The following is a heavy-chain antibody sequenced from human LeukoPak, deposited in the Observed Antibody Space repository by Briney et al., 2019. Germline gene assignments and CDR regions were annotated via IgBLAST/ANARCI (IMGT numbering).Heavy chain of an antibody. J-gene: IGHJ6*02. CDR2: ISSSSSYI. D-gene: IGHD4-17*01. Sequence: GGSLRLSCAASGFTFSSYSMNWVRQAPGKGLEWVSSISSSSSYIYHADSVKGRFTISRDNAKNSLYLQMNSLRAEDTAVYYCARDKVEPNDYGDYGPDYYYYGMDVWGQGTTVTVSS. V-gene: IGHV3-21*01. CDR3: ARDKVEPNDYGDYGPDYYYYGMDV. CDR1: GFTFSSYS.